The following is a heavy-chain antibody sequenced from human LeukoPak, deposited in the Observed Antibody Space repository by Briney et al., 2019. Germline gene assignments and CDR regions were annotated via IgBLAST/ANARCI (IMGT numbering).Heavy chain of an antibody. D-gene: IGHD3-22*01. CDR2: IYYSGST. CDR3: ARDLLDYYDSSGYYDYFDY. V-gene: IGHV4-31*03. CDR1: GGSISSGGYY. Sequence: PSETLSLTCTVSGGSISSGGYYWSWIRQHPGKGLEWIGYIYYSGSTYYNPYLKSRVTISVDTSKNQFSLKLSSVTAADTAVYYCARDLLDYYDSSGYYDYFDYWGQGTLVTVSS. J-gene: IGHJ4*02.